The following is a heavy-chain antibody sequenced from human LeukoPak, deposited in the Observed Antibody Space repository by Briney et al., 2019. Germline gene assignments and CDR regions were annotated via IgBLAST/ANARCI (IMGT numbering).Heavy chain of an antibody. J-gene: IGHJ4*02. D-gene: IGHD3-16*01. CDR1: GYTFANYG. Sequence: ASVKVSCKASGYTFANYGISWVRQAPGQGLEWMGWISAYSGDTSYAQNFKGRVTMTTDTSTTTAYMELRSLRSDDTAVYYCARFHYGGAPLLFDYWGQGTLVTVSS. V-gene: IGHV1-18*01. CDR2: ISAYSGDT. CDR3: ARFHYGGAPLLFDY.